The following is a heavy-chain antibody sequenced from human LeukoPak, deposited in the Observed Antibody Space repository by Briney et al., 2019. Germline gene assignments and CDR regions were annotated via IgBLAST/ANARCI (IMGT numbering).Heavy chain of an antibody. CDR2: IRGSGGSA. CDR3: ASPLRPPYGYPFEY. D-gene: IGHD4-17*01. CDR1: GLTFSSFA. V-gene: IGHV3-23*01. J-gene: IGHJ4*02. Sequence: GSLRLSCAASGLTFSSFAMSWVRHAPGKVLEWVSAIRGSGGSAYYADSVAGRFTIARGNSENTLYLQMNSVRAEQTAVTFCASPLRPPYGYPFEYGGQGTRVSVSS.